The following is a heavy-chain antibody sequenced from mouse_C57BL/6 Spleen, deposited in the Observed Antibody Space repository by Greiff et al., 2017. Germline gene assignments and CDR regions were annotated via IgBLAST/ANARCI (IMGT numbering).Heavy chain of an antibody. CDR2: INYDGSST. D-gene: IGHD2-3*01. V-gene: IGHV5-16*01. Sequence: DVQLVESEGGLVQPGSSMKLSCTASGFTFSDYYMAWVRQVPEKGLEWVANINYDGSSTYYLDSLKSRFIISRDNAKNILYLQMSSLKSEDTATYYYARESVYDGDHDYWGQGTTLTVSS. CDR1: GFTFSDYY. J-gene: IGHJ2*01. CDR3: ARESVYDGDHDY.